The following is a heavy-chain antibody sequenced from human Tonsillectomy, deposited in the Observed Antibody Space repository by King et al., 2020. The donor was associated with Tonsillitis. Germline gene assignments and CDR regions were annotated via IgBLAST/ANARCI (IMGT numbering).Heavy chain of an antibody. CDR2: INWDGGST. Sequence: VQLVESGGVVVQPGGSLRLSCAASGFTFDDYTMHWVRQAPGKGLEWVSLINWDGGSTYYADSVKGRFTISRDNSKNSLYLQMNSLRTEDTALYYCAKDGRGFCGGGYCYVAEYFQHWGQGTLVTVSS. CDR3: AKDGRGFCGGGYCYVAEYFQH. V-gene: IGHV3-43*01. D-gene: IGHD2-15*01. J-gene: IGHJ1*01. CDR1: GFTFDDYT.